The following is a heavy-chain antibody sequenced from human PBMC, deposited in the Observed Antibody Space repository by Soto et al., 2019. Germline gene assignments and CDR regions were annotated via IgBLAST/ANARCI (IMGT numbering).Heavy chain of an antibody. CDR1: GYTFTSYD. D-gene: IGHD3-3*01. Sequence: ASVKVSCKASGYTFTSYDINWVRQATGQGLEWMGWMNPNSGNTGYAQKFQGRVTMTRNTSISTAYMELSSLRSEDTAVYYCARAPKVLRFLEWSPGMDVWGQGTTVTV. V-gene: IGHV1-8*01. J-gene: IGHJ6*02. CDR3: ARAPKVLRFLEWSPGMDV. CDR2: MNPNSGNT.